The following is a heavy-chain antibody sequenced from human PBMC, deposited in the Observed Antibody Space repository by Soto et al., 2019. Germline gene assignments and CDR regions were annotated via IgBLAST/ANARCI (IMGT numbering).Heavy chain of an antibody. CDR3: AKSGSYYYYGMDV. V-gene: IGHV4-34*01. J-gene: IGHJ6*02. D-gene: IGHD1-26*01. CDR1: GGSFSGYY. CDR2: INHSGST. Sequence: SETLSLTCAVYGGSFSGYYWSWIRQPPGKGLEWIGEINHSGSTNYNPSLKSRVTISVDTSKNQYSLKLSSVTAADTAVYYCAKSGSYYYYGMDVWGQGTTVTVSS.